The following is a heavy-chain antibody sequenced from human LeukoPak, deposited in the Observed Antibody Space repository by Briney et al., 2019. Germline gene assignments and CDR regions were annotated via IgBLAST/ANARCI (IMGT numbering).Heavy chain of an antibody. D-gene: IGHD5-18*01. V-gene: IGHV3-30*04. CDR3: ARDRDTAMVHDAFDI. CDR1: GFTFSSYA. CDR2: ISYDRTNK. Sequence: GGSLRLSCAASGFTFSSYAIHWVRQAPGKGLEWVAVISYDRTNKYYADSVKGRFTISRDNSKNTLYLQMNSLRAEDTAVYFCARDRDTAMVHDAFDIWGQGTMVTVSS. J-gene: IGHJ3*02.